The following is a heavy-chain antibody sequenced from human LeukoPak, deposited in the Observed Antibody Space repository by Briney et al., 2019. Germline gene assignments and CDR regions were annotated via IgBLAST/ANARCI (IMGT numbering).Heavy chain of an antibody. V-gene: IGHV3-23*01. Sequence: GGSLRLSCAASGFTFSSYAMSWVRQAPGKGLEWVSAISGSGGSTYYADSVKGRFTISRDNPKNTLYLQMNSLRAEDTAVYYCAKADYDTLTGSAPQFDYWGQGTLVTVSS. CDR1: GFTFSSYA. CDR2: ISGSGGST. CDR3: AKADYDTLTGSAPQFDY. J-gene: IGHJ4*02. D-gene: IGHD3-9*01.